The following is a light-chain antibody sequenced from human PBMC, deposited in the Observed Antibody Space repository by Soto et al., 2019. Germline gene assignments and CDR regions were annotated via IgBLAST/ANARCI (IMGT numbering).Light chain of an antibody. CDR1: ISDVGGNKF. CDR2: DVS. CDR3: SSFTGTNYV. V-gene: IGLV2-14*03. Sequence: QSVLTQPASVSGSPGQSITISCTGTISDVGGNKFVSWYQQYPGKAPKLMICDVSNRPSGVSNRFSGSKSGNTASLTISGLQAEDEADYYCSSFTGTNYVLGTGTKVTVL. J-gene: IGLJ1*01.